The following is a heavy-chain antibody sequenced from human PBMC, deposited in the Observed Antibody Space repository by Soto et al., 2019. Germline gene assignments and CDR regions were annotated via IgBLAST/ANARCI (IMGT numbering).Heavy chain of an antibody. D-gene: IGHD3-3*01. CDR1: GGSFSGYY. CDR2: INHSGST. Sequence: KASETLSLTCAVYGGSFSGYYWSWIRQPPGKGLEWIGEINHSGSTNYNPSLKSRVTISVDTSKNQFSLKLSSVTAADTAVYYCARDIGVVRYYYYGMDVWGQGTTVTVS. J-gene: IGHJ6*02. CDR3: ARDIGVVRYYYYGMDV. V-gene: IGHV4-34*01.